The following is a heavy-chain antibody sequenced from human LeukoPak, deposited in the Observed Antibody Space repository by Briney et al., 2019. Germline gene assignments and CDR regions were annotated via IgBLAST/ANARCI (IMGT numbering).Heavy chain of an antibody. J-gene: IGHJ5*02. CDR3: ARERGIVVVTARNWFDP. V-gene: IGHV4-31*03. CDR2: IYYSGST. CDR1: SGSISSGGYY. D-gene: IGHD2-21*02. Sequence: SETLSLTCTVSSGSISSGGYYWNWIRQHPGTGLEWIGYIYYSGSTYYNPSLKSRVSISVDTSKNQFSLKLSSVTAADTAVYYCARERGIVVVTARNWFDPWGQGTLVTVSS.